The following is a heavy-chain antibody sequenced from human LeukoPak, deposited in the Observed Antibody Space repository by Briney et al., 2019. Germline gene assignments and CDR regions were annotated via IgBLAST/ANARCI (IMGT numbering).Heavy chain of an antibody. D-gene: IGHD3-22*01. CDR2: IRYDGSNK. V-gene: IGHV3-30*02. CDR1: GFTFSSHG. CDR3: AKDRSTMIGVIRRAPRGEIDY. Sequence: GGSLRLSCAASGFTFSSHGMHWVRQAPGKGLEWVAFIRYDGSNKHYADSVKSRFTISRDSSKNTLDLQMNSLRIEDTAVYYCAKDRSTMIGVIRRAPRGEIDYWGQGTLVTVSS. J-gene: IGHJ4*02.